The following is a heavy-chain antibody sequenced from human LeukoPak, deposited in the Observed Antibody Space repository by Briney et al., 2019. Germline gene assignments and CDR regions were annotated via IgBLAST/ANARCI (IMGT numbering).Heavy chain of an antibody. CDR2: IGWNSGSI. Sequence: GRSLRLSCAASGFTFDDYAMHWVRQAPGKGLEWVSGIGWNSGSIGYADPVKGRFTISRNNAKNSLYLQMNSLRAEDTALYYCAKDIMVRGVIIILGYWGQGTLVTVSS. CDR1: GFTFDDYA. D-gene: IGHD3-10*01. V-gene: IGHV3-9*01. J-gene: IGHJ4*02. CDR3: AKDIMVRGVIIILGY.